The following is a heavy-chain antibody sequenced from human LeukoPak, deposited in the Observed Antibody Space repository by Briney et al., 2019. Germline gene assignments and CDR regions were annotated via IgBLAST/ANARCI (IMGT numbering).Heavy chain of an antibody. CDR2: VYYSGST. CDR1: GGSISSYY. V-gene: IGHV4-59*01. J-gene: IGHJ5*02. D-gene: IGHD4-17*01. CDR3: MRDYGDYGGWFDP. Sequence: SETLSLTCTVSGGSISSYYWGWIRQPPGKGLEWIGCVYYSGSTNYSPSLSSRVTISVDRSKNQFSLSLSSVTAADTAVYYCMRDYGDYGGWFDPWGQGTLVTVSS.